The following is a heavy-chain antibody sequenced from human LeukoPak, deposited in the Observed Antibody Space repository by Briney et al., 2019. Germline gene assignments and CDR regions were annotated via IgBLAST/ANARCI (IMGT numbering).Heavy chain of an antibody. V-gene: IGHV1-46*01. J-gene: IGHJ3*02. CDR1: GYTFTNYY. Sequence: ASVKVSCKASGYTFTNYYMHWVRQAPGQGLEWMGIINPSGGGTSYAQKFQGRVTMTRNTSSSTVYMELSGLRSEDTAVYYCARAPLYGDYLGAFDIWGQGTMVTVSS. D-gene: IGHD4-17*01. CDR3: ARAPLYGDYLGAFDI. CDR2: INPSGGGT.